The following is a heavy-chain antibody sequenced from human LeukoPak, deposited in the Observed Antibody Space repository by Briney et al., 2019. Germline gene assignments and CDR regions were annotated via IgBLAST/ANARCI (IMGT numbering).Heavy chain of an antibody. Sequence: GGSLRLSCVGSGFTFRSHAMSWVRQAPEKGLEFVSGIYENGGTTYYADSVKGRFSISRDNSKNTLYLQMSSLRAEDTAVYYCVKGRHWYYYGMDVWGQGTTVTVSS. D-gene: IGHD3-3*02. V-gene: IGHV3-64D*06. J-gene: IGHJ6*02. CDR2: IYENGGTT. CDR1: GFTFRSHA. CDR3: VKGRHWYYYGMDV.